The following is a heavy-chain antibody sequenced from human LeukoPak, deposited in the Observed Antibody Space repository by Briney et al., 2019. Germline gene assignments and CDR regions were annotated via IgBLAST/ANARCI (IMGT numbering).Heavy chain of an antibody. CDR1: GGSFSGYY. Sequence: SSETLSLTCAVYGGSFSGYYWSWIRQPPGKGLEWIGEINHSGSTNYNPSLKSRVTISVDTSKNQFSLRLISVTAADTAVYYCARLIDYYYNYMDVWGKGTTVTISS. J-gene: IGHJ6*03. V-gene: IGHV4-34*01. CDR2: INHSGST. CDR3: ARLIDYYYNYMDV. D-gene: IGHD3-16*02.